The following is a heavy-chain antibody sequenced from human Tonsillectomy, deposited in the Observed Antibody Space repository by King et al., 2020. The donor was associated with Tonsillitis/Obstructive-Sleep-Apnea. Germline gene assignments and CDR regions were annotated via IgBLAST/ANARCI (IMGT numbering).Heavy chain of an antibody. J-gene: IGHJ6*03. D-gene: IGHD5-18*01. V-gene: IGHV5-51*01. CDR2: IYPGDSDV. CDR3: ARRAYSSGYGINSHYYMDV. Sequence: VQLVQSGAEVKKPGESLRISCRASGYSFNIYWIGWVRQMPGKGLEWMGIIYPGDSDVRYSPSFQGQVTFSVDKSITTAYLQWSTLKASDTAIYYCARRAYSSGYGINSHYYMDVWGKGTTVTVSS. CDR1: GYSFNIYW.